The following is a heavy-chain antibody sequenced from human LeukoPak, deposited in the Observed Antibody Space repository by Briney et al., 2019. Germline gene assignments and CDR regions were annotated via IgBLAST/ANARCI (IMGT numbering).Heavy chain of an antibody. CDR2: ISGSGTST. CDR3: AKDSGYSSSWYYGMDV. Sequence: GGSLRLSCAASGFTFSSYAMTWVRQAPGKGLEWISGISGSGTSTYYADSVKGRFTISRDNSKNTLYLQMNSLRAEDTAVYYCAKDSGYSSSWYYGMDVWGQGTTVTVSS. J-gene: IGHJ6*02. V-gene: IGHV3-23*01. D-gene: IGHD6-13*01. CDR1: GFTFSSYA.